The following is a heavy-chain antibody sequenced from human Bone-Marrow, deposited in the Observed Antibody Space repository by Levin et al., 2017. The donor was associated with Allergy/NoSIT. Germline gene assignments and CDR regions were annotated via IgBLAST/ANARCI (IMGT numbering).Heavy chain of an antibody. CDR3: ARGWRIPPGYCSGGSCYSVHFDDAFDI. D-gene: IGHD2-15*01. CDR2: INHSGST. V-gene: IGHV4-34*01. CDR1: GGSFSGYY. J-gene: IGHJ3*02. Sequence: PSETLSLTCAVYGGSFSGYYWSWIRQPPGKGLEWIGEINHSGSTNYNPSLKSRVTISVDTSKNQFSLKLSSVTAADTAVYYCARGWRIPPGYCSGGSCYSVHFDDAFDIWGQGTMVTVSS.